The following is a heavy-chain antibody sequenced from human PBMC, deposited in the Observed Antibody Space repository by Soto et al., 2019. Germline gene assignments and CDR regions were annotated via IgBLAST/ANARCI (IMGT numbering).Heavy chain of an antibody. V-gene: IGHV3-21*01. CDR1: GFTFSSHT. CDR3: ARGPGRGYVTEGDYCLDY. CDR2: ISVSSTYI. Sequence: EVQLVESGGGLVKPGESLRLSCAASGFTFSSHTMNWVRQAPGKGLEWVSSISVSSTYIYYADSVKGRFTISRDNAKNSVYLQMDSLRAEDAAVYYGARGPGRGYVTEGDYCLDYWGHGTLVTVSS. D-gene: IGHD2-2*01. J-gene: IGHJ4*01.